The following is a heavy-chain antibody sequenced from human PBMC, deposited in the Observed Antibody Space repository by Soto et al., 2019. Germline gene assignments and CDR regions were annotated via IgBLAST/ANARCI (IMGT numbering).Heavy chain of an antibody. CDR3: ARPPLAYCGGDGSIEYFQH. J-gene: IGHJ1*01. D-gene: IGHD2-21*02. CDR2: INPNSGGT. CDR1: GYTFTGYY. V-gene: IGHV1-2*02. Sequence: ASVKVSCKASGYTFTGYYMHWVRQAPGQGLEWMGWINPNSGGTNYAQQFQGRVTMTRDTSISTAYMELSRLRSDDTAVYYCARPPLAYCGGDGSIEYFQHWGQGTLVNDPS.